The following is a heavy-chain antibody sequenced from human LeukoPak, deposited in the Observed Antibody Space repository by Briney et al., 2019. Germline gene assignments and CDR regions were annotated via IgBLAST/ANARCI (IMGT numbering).Heavy chain of an antibody. CDR1: GFTFSSYS. J-gene: IGHJ4*02. V-gene: IGHV3-21*04. CDR2: ITSGGHI. D-gene: IGHD3-22*01. Sequence: GGSLRLSCAASGFTFSSYSMNWVRQAPGKELEWVSSITSGGHIYYADSVKGRFTISRDNAKNSLYLQMNSLRAEDTAIYYCARGAEYYYDSSGYFPFDYWGQGTQVTVSS. CDR3: ARGAEYYYDSSGYFPFDY.